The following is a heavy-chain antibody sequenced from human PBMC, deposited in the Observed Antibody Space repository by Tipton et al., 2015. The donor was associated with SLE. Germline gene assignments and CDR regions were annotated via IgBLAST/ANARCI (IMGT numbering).Heavy chain of an antibody. D-gene: IGHD2-21*01. CDR2: TSFSGRS. Sequence: GLVKPSETLSVTCTVSGGSISENFWTWIRQSPGGQLEWLGYTSFSGRSRNNPSLESRVAMSFQTPENHFSLRVNSVTAADTAIYFCARGGGGDVLNWFDPWGQGTLVSVSP. CDR1: GGSISENF. CDR3: ARGGGGDVLNWFDP. J-gene: IGHJ5*02. V-gene: IGHV4-59*12.